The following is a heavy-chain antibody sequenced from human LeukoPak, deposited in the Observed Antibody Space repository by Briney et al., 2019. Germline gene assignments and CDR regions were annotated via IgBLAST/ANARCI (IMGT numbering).Heavy chain of an antibody. V-gene: IGHV3-23*01. CDR3: AKDVRVGGGGMDV. CDR1: GFTFNNYA. D-gene: IGHD1-26*01. CDR2: VSSSGSNT. Sequence: GGSLRLSCAASGFTFNNYAMNWVRQAPGKGLEWVSLVSSSGSNTYYADSVKGRFTISRDNSKNTVSLQMSSLRGEDTAVYYCAKDVRVGGGGMDVWGQGTPVTVSS. J-gene: IGHJ6*02.